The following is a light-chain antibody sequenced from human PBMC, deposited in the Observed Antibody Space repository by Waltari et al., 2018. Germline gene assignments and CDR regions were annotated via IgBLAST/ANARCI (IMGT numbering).Light chain of an antibody. CDR3: QQYDNWLGT. Sequence: EIVMTQSPATLSVFPGARATLSCRASQSISSNLAWYQHKPGQAPRLLIYGASTRATGIPARFSGSGSGTEFTLTISSLQSEDFAVYFCQQYDNWLGTFGQGTKVEIK. CDR1: QSISSN. CDR2: GAS. V-gene: IGKV3-15*01. J-gene: IGKJ1*01.